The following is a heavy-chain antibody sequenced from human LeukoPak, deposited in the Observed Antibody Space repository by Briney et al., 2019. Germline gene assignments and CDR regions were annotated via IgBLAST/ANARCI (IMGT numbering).Heavy chain of an antibody. J-gene: IGHJ6*02. Sequence: SETLSLTCAVPGGSISSSNWWTWVRQPPGKGLEWIGEIHQSGTTNYIPSLRSRVTISLDKYKNQFSLKLSSVTAADTAVYYCARDLSGMDVWGQGTTVTVSS. CDR2: IHQSGTT. CDR3: ARDLSGMDV. V-gene: IGHV4-4*02. CDR1: GGSISSSNW.